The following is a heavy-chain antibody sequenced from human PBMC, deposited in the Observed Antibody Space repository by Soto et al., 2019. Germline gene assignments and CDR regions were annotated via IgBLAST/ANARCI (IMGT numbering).Heavy chain of an antibody. CDR2: ISWNSGSI. CDR1: GFTFDDYA. V-gene: IGHV3-9*01. Sequence: GGSLRLSCAASGFTFDDYAMHWVRQAPGKGLEWVSGISWNSGSIGYADSVKGRFTISRDNAKNSLYLQMNSLRAEDTALYYCAKDGVYYGSGKANTNFDYWGQGTLVTVSS. CDR3: AKDGVYYGSGKANTNFDY. J-gene: IGHJ4*02. D-gene: IGHD3-10*01.